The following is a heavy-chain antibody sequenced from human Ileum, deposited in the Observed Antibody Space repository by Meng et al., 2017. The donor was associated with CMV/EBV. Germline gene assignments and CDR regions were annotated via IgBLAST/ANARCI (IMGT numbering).Heavy chain of an antibody. D-gene: IGHD2-15*01. J-gene: IGHJ6*02. CDR2: IRSEANSYAT. V-gene: IGHV3-73*01. CDR1: GFTFSGSA. CDR3: TTQDIVVVVANGMDV. Sequence: GGSLRLSCAASGFTFSGSAMHWVRQASGKGLEWVGRIRSEANSYATAYAASVKGRFTISRDDSKNTAYLQMNSLKTEDTAVYYCTTQDIVVVVANGMDVWGQGTTVTVSS.